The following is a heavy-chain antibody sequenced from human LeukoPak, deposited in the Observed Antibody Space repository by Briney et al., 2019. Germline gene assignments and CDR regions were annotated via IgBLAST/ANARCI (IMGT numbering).Heavy chain of an antibody. V-gene: IGHV4-4*07. J-gene: IGHJ4*02. CDR3: ARQFYYDSGGSHY. Sequence: SETLSLTCTVSGGSISSYSWSWIRQPAGKGLEWIGHISPSGSTNYNPSLKSRVTMSLDTSKNQFPLNLSSVTAADTAVYYCARQFYYDSGGSHYWGQGTLVTVSS. D-gene: IGHD3-22*01. CDR1: GGSISSYS. CDR2: ISPSGST.